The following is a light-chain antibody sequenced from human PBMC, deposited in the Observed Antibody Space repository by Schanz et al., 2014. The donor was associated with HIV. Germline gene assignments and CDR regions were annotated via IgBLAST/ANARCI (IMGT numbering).Light chain of an antibody. Sequence: QSALTQPASVSGSPGQSITISCTGTSSAVANYNLVSWYQQHPGKAPKLIIFEVNKRPSGLSNRFSGSKSGNTASLTISGLQAEDEADYYCCSYTTTSTYVFGAGTKLTVL. V-gene: IGLV2-23*02. CDR2: EVN. CDR3: CSYTTTSTYV. J-gene: IGLJ1*01. CDR1: SSAVANYNL.